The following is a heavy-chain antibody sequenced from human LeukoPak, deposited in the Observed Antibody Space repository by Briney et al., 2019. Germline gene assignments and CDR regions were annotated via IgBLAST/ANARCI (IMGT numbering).Heavy chain of an antibody. D-gene: IGHD2-2*01. CDR1: GYTFTSYA. V-gene: IGHV1-3*01. CDR3: ARGSRYCSSTSCYLNWFDS. J-gene: IGHJ5*01. Sequence: GASVKVSCKASGYTFTSYAMHWVRQAPGQRLEWMGWINAGNGNTKYSQKFQGRVTITRDTSASTAYMELSSLRSEDTAVYYCARGSRYCSSTSCYLNWFDSWGQGTLVTVSS. CDR2: INAGNGNT.